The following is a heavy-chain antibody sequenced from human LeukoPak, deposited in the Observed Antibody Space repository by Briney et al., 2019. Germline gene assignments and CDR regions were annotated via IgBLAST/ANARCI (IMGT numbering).Heavy chain of an antibody. CDR2: ISDSGGNT. D-gene: IGHD6-13*01. Sequence: GGSLRLSCAASGFTFSTYAMSWVRQAPGKGLEWVSTISDSGGNTYYADSVKGRFTIARDNSKNTLFLQMNSLRAQDTPVYYCARYPGSSWYYNWFLRWGQETLGPVSS. CDR3: ARYPGSSWYYNWFLR. CDR1: GFTFSTYA. V-gene: IGHV3-23*01. J-gene: IGHJ5*02.